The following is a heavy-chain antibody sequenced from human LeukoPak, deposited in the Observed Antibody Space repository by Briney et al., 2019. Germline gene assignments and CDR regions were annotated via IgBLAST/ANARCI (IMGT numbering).Heavy chain of an antibody. V-gene: IGHV3-23*01. CDR1: GFTFSSYA. J-gene: IGHJ4*02. CDR3: AKDSQWGKVGTKGGYFDY. D-gene: IGHD1-26*01. Sequence: GGSLRLSCAASGFTFSSYAMSWVRQAPGKGLEWVSAFSGSGGSTYYADSVKGRFTISRDNSKNTLYLQMNSLRAEDTAVYYCAKDSQWGKVGTKGGYFDYWGQGTLVTVSS. CDR2: FSGSGGST.